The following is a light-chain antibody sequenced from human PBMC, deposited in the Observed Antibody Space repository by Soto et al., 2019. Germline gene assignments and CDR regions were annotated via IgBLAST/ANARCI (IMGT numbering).Light chain of an antibody. CDR3: QQYNSYLT. CDR2: DAS. Sequence: DIQMTQSPSTLSASVGDRVTITFRACQSISRWLAWYQQKPGKAPKLLIFDASTLETGVPSRFSGSGSGTEFTLTISNLQPDDFATYYCQQYNSYLTFGGGTKVDIK. CDR1: QSISRW. J-gene: IGKJ4*01. V-gene: IGKV1-5*01.